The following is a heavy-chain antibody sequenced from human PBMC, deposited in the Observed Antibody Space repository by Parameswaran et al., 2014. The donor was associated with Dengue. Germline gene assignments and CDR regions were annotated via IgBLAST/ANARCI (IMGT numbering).Heavy chain of an antibody. Sequence: SWVRQAPGQGLEWMGGIIPIFGTANYAQKFQGRVTITADESTSTAYMELSSLRSEDTAVYYCARGTTVVTPDYWGQGTLVTVSS. J-gene: IGHJ4*02. CDR3: ARGTTVVTPDY. CDR2: IIPIFGTA. V-gene: IGHV1-69*01. D-gene: IGHD4-23*01.